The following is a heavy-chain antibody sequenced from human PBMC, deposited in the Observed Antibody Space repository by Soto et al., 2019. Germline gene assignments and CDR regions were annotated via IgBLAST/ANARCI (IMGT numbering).Heavy chain of an antibody. CDR1: GGSISSSSYY. Sequence: QLQLQESGPGLVKPSETLSLTCTVSGGSISSSSYYWGWIRQPPGKGLEWIGSIYYSGSTYYNPSLKSRVTISVDTSKNQFALKLSSVTAADTAVYYCASPVHRGGYSYGHIDYWCQGTLVTVSS. CDR2: IYYSGST. CDR3: ASPVHRGGYSYGHIDY. V-gene: IGHV4-39*01. J-gene: IGHJ4*02. D-gene: IGHD5-18*01.